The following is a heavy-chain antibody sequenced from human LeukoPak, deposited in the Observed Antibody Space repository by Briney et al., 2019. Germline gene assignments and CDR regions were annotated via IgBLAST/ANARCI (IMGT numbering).Heavy chain of an antibody. D-gene: IGHD1-26*01. CDR3: TGRGIVATHTDY. V-gene: IGHV3-73*01. Sequence: PGGSLRLSCAASGFTFSGSAMHWLRQASGKGLEWVGRIRSRANSYATAYAASVKGKFTISRDDSTNTAYLQMQSLKTEDTAVYYCTGRGIVATHTDYWGQGTLVTVSS. CDR2: IRSRANSYAT. CDR1: GFTFSGSA. J-gene: IGHJ4*02.